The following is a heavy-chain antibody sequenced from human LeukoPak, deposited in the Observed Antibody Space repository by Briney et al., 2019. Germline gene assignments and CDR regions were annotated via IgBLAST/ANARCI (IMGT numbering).Heavy chain of an antibody. D-gene: IGHD2-15*01. V-gene: IGHV3-30*04. Sequence: GRSLRLSCAASGFTFSSYAMHWVRQAPGKGQEWVAVISYDGSNKYYADSVKGRFTISRDNSKYTLYLQMNSLRAEDTAVYYCASDRAIVVVVADPATFDYWGQGTLVTVSS. CDR2: ISYDGSNK. CDR3: ASDRAIVVVVADPATFDY. J-gene: IGHJ4*02. CDR1: GFTFSSYA.